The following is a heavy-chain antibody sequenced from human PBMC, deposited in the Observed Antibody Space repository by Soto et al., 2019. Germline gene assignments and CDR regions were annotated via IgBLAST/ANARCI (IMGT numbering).Heavy chain of an antibody. V-gene: IGHV4-30-4*01. CDR3: ARDSCGVVNWFDP. CDR2: IYYSGST. CDR1: GGSISSGDYY. J-gene: IGHJ5*02. D-gene: IGHD2-21*01. Sequence: SETLSLTCTVSGGSISSGDYYWSWIRQPPGKGLEWIGYIYYSGSTYYNPSLKSRVTISVDTSKNQFSLKLSSVTAADPAVYYCARDSCGVVNWFDPWGQGTLVTVSS.